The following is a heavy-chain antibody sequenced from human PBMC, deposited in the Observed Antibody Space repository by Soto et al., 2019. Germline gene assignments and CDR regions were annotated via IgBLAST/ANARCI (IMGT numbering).Heavy chain of an antibody. CDR3: AREASRDYYYGLDV. J-gene: IGHJ6*02. CDR1: GGSISSGGYY. V-gene: IGHV4-31*03. CDR2: IYYSGST. D-gene: IGHD6-6*01. Sequence: QVQLQESGPGLVKPSETLSLTCTVSGGSISSGGYYWSWIRQHPGKGLEWIGYIYYSGSTYYNPSLTSRVTISVDTSKNQFSLKLSLVTAADTAVYYCAREASRDYYYGLDVWGQGTTVTVSS.